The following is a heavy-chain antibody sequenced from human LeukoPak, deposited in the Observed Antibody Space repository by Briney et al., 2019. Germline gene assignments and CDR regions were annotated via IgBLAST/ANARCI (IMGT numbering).Heavy chain of an antibody. D-gene: IGHD6-19*01. CDR1: GGSISSYY. CDR3: ARMSIAVAGPRDYNWFDP. Sequence: PSETLSPTCTVSGGSISSYYWSCIRQPPGKGLDWIGNIYYSGSTNYNPSLKSRVTISVDTSKNQFSLNLNSVTAADTAVYYCARMSIAVAGPRDYNWFDPWGQGTLVTVSS. CDR2: IYYSGST. J-gene: IGHJ5*02. V-gene: IGHV4-59*01.